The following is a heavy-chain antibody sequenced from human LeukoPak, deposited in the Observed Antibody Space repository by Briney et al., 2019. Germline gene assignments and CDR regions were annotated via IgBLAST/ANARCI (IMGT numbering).Heavy chain of an antibody. CDR2: ISSNGGST. V-gene: IGHV3-64D*06. J-gene: IGHJ4*02. D-gene: IGHD3-10*01. Sequence: GGCLRLSCSASGFTFSSYAMHWVRQAPGKGLEYVSAISSNGGSTYYADSVKGRFTISRDNSKNTLYLQMSSLRAEDTAVYYCVKTYYGSGSFSDYWGQGTLVTVSS. CDR1: GFTFSSYA. CDR3: VKTYYGSGSFSDY.